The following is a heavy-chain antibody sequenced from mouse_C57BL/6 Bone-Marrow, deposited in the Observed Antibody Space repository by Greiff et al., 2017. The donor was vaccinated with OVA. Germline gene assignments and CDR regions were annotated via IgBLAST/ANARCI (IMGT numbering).Heavy chain of an antibody. Sequence: VQLQQSGTVLARPGASVKMSCKTSGYTFTSYWMHWVKQRPGQGLEWIGAIYPGNSDTSYNQKFKGKAKLTAVTSASTAYMELSSLTNEDSAVYYGTRGGLRYYGSSYGYAMDYWGQGTSVTVSS. CDR2: IYPGNSDT. J-gene: IGHJ4*01. CDR1: GYTFTSYW. CDR3: TRGGLRYYGSSYGYAMDY. V-gene: IGHV1-5*01. D-gene: IGHD1-1*01.